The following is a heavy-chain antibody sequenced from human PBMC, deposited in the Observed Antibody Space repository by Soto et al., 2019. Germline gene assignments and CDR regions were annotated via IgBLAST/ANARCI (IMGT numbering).Heavy chain of an antibody. V-gene: IGHV5-51*01. CDR2: IYPGDSDT. CDR1: GYSFTSYW. CDR3: ARHGSGYSYGYGMDV. Sequence: PGESLKISCKGSGYSFTSYWIGWVRQMPGKGLEWMGIIYPGDSDTRYSPSFQGHVTISADKSISTAYLQWSSLKASDTAMYYCARHGSGYSYGYGMDVWGQGTTVTVS. J-gene: IGHJ6*02. D-gene: IGHD5-18*01.